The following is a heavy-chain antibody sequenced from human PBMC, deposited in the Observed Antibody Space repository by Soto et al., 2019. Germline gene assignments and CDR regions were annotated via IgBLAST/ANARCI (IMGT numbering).Heavy chain of an antibody. CDR2: ISGSGGST. CDR3: AKARHSSSTAYYYYGMDV. D-gene: IGHD6-6*01. V-gene: IGHV3-23*01. CDR1: GFTFSSYA. Sequence: PGGSLRLSCAASGFTFSSYAMSWVRQAPGKGLEWVSAISGSGGSTYYADSVKGRFTISRDNSKNTLYLQMNSLRAEDTAVYYCAKARHSSSTAYYYYGMDVWGQGTTVTVS. J-gene: IGHJ6*02.